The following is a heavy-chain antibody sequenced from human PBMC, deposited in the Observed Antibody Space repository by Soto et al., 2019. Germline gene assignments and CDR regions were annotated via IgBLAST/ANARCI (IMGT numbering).Heavy chain of an antibody. D-gene: IGHD5-12*01. CDR2: INHSGST. J-gene: IGHJ6*03. V-gene: IGHV4-34*01. CDR1: GGSFSGYY. CDR3: ARGSRGKWLRPQYYYYYMDV. Sequence: SETLSLTCAVYGGSFSGYYWSWIRQPPGKGLEWIGEINHSGSTNYNPSLKSRVTISVDTSKNQFSLKLSSVTAADTAVYYCARGSRGKWLRPQYYYYYMDVWGKGTTVTVSS.